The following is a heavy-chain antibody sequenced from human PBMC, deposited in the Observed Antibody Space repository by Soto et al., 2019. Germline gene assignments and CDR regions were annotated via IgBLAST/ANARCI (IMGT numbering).Heavy chain of an antibody. CDR3: ARDEYGSNSGSPYNY. J-gene: IGHJ4*02. V-gene: IGHV3-7*04. CDR1: RFTFSSYW. Sequence: EVQLVESGGGLVQPGGSLRLSCAASRFTFSSYWMSWVRQAPGKGLEWVGNAKPDGSETYYVDSVRGRFTISRDNAKNSLYMQRNSLRAEDTAVYYCARDEYGSNSGSPYNYWGQGTLVSVSS. CDR2: AKPDGSET. D-gene: IGHD4-17*01.